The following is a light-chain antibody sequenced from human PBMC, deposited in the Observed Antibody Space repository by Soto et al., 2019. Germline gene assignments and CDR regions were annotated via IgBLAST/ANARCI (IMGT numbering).Light chain of an antibody. CDR2: EVS. CDR3: ISFTRSSTLV. V-gene: IGLV2-14*01. Sequence: QSALTQPASVSGSPGQSITISCTGTSSDIGAYNYVSWYQQHPGKAPRLIIFEVSDRPSGVSNRFSGSKSGNTASLTISGLQAEDEADYYCISFTRSSTLVFGDGPKVTVL. CDR1: SSDIGAYNY. J-gene: IGLJ1*01.